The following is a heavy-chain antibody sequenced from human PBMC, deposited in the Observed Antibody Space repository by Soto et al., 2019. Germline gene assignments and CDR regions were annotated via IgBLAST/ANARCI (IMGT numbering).Heavy chain of an antibody. V-gene: IGHV1-3*01. CDR1: SYS. D-gene: IGHD3-22*01. CDR2: INAYNGNT. Sequence: SYSRRSGRQGPGQRLEWMGWINAYNGNTNYAQKFQGRVTITRDTSASTAYMELSSLRSEDTAVYYCVVVITQSFDYWGQGTLVTVSS. CDR3: VVVITQSFDY. J-gene: IGHJ4*02.